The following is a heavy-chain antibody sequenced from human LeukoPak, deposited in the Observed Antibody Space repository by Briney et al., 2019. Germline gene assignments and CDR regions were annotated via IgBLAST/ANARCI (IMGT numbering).Heavy chain of an antibody. CDR1: GGSISSSSYY. CDR2: INHSGST. J-gene: IGHJ4*02. V-gene: IGHV4-39*07. Sequence: PSETLSLTCTVSGGSISSSSYYWGWIRQPPGKGLEWIGEINHSGSTNYNPFLKSRVTISVDTSKNQFSLKLSSVTAADTAVYYCARRDDYWGQGTLVTVSS. CDR3: ARRDDY.